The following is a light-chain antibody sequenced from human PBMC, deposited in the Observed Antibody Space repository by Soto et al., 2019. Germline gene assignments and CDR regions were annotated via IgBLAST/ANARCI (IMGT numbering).Light chain of an antibody. Sequence: DIQMTQSPSTLSASVGDRVTLTCRASQNIGSWLAWYQQKPGKAPNLLIYQTSNLESGVPSRFSGRGSGTEFTLTITSLQPDDFATYYCQQYKRYSKTFGQGTKVDIK. J-gene: IGKJ1*01. V-gene: IGKV1-5*03. CDR3: QQYKRYSKT. CDR1: QNIGSW. CDR2: QTS.